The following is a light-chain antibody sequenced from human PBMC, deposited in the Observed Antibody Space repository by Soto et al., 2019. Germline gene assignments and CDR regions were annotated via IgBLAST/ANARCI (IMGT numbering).Light chain of an antibody. CDR1: QTISTY. V-gene: IGKV1-39*01. CDR3: QQGHSNPIT. J-gene: IGKJ5*01. Sequence: DIQMTQSPSSLSASVGDRVTITCRTSQTISTYLNWYQQKPGKAPKLLIYAASSLQSGVPSRFSGSGSGTDFTLTISSQQPEDFATYYCQQGHSNPITLGQGTRLEIK. CDR2: AAS.